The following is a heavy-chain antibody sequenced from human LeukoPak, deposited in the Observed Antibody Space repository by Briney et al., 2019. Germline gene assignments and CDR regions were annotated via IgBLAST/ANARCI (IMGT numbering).Heavy chain of an antibody. V-gene: IGHV1-18*01. Sequence: ASVKVSCKASGYTFTSYGISWVRQAPGQGLEWMGWISAYNGNTNYAQKLQGRVTMTTDTSTSTAYMERRSLRSDDTAVYYCARVIVGCSGGRCYRYFQHWGQGTLVTVSS. CDR2: ISAYNGNT. D-gene: IGHD2-15*01. CDR1: GYTFTSYG. CDR3: ARVIVGCSGGRCYRYFQH. J-gene: IGHJ1*01.